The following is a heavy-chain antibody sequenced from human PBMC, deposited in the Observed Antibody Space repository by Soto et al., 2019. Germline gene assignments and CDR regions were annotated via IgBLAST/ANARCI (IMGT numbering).Heavy chain of an antibody. CDR2: IYYSGNT. D-gene: IGHD3-16*01. Sequence: SETLSLTCTVSGGSTSSDNYWSWIRQPPRKGLEWIGHIYYSGNTDYNPSLKSRLAISIDTSKNQFSLKLSSVTAADTAVYFCAREGGESSDGLYYFDSWGQGSLVTVSS. CDR1: GGSTSSDNY. J-gene: IGHJ4*02. CDR3: AREGGESSDGLYYFDS. V-gene: IGHV4-30-4*01.